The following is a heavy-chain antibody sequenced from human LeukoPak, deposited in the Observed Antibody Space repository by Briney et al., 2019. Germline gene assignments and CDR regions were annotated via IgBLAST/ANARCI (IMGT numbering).Heavy chain of an antibody. CDR3: ARFYDSGGGVFDY. Sequence: PSETLSLTCTVSGGSVSSGSYYWSWIRQPPGKGLEWIGYIYHSGSTNYNPSLKSRVTISVDTSKNQFSLKLSSVTAADTAVYYCARFYDSGGGVFDYWGQGTLVTVSS. J-gene: IGHJ4*02. D-gene: IGHD3-22*01. V-gene: IGHV4-61*01. CDR1: GGSVSSGSYY. CDR2: IYHSGST.